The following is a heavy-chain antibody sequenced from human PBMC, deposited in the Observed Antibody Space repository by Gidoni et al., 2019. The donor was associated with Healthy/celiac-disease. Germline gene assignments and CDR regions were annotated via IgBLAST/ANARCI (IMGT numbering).Heavy chain of an antibody. D-gene: IGHD6-13*01. CDR2: IKQDGSEK. CDR3: ARHQARSSSSY. Sequence: EVQLVESGGGLVQPGGSLRLSGAASGFTFSSYWMSWVRQAPGKGLEWVANIKQDGSEKYYVDSVKGRFTISRDNAKNSLYLQMNSLRAEDTAVYYCARHQARSSSSYWGQGTLVTVSS. V-gene: IGHV3-7*01. J-gene: IGHJ4*02. CDR1: GFTFSSYW.